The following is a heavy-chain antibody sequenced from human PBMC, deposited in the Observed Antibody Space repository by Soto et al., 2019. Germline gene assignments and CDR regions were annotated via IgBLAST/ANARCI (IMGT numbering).Heavy chain of an antibody. CDR3: AKEEIGIQLYH. D-gene: IGHD5-18*01. CDR1: GFTFSSYG. CDR2: ISYDGSNK. Sequence: RWSLILSCAASGFTFSSYGMHWVRQAPGKGLEWVAVISYDGSNKYYADSVKGRFTISRDNSKNTLYLQMNSLRAEDTAVYYCAKEEIGIQLYHWGQGNLVTVSA. V-gene: IGHV3-30*18. J-gene: IGHJ1*01.